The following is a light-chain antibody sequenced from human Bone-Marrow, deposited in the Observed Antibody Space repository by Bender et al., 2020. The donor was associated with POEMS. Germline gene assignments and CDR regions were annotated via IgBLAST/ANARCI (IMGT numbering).Light chain of an antibody. CDR1: NSDVGSYNL. V-gene: IGLV2-14*02. CDR3: TSYTSASTYV. J-gene: IGLJ1*01. Sequence: QSALTQPASVSGSPGQSITISCTGTNSDVGSYNLVSWYQQYPGHAPKLLIYEVAKRPSGVSNRFSASKSGNTASLTISGLQAEDEADYFCTSYTSASTYVFGTGTKVTVL. CDR2: EVA.